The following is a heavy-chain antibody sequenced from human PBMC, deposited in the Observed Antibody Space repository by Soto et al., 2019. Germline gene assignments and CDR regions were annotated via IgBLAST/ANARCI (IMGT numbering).Heavy chain of an antibody. D-gene: IGHD1-26*01. J-gene: IGHJ1*01. CDR3: AHRPFGYYHLAY. V-gene: IGHV2-70*12. CDR2: IDWDDDK. CDR1: GFSLCTSGMC. Sequence: SGPTLVNPTQTLTLTCTFSGFSLCTSGMCVSWIRQPPGKALEWLARIDWDDDKYYSTSLKTRLTISKDTSKNQVVLTMTNMDPVDTATYYFAHRPFGYYHLAYCGQGSLVPVSS.